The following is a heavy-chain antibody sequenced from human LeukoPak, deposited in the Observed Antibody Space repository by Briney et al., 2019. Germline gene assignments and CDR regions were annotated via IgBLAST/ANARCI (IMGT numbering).Heavy chain of an antibody. J-gene: IGHJ4*02. CDR3: ARYVTRYYYDSSGYGLDY. D-gene: IGHD3-22*01. Sequence: PSETLSLTCTVSGGSISSYYWSWIRQPPGKGLEWIGYIYYSGSTNYNPSLKSRVTISVDTSKNQFSLKLSPVTAADTAVYYCARYVTRYYYDSSGYGLDYWGQGTLVTVSS. CDR2: IYYSGST. CDR1: GGSISSYY. V-gene: IGHV4-59*01.